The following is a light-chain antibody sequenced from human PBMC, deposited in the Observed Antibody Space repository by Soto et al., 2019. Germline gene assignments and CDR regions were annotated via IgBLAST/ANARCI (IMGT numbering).Light chain of an antibody. CDR3: QQYNNWPIT. Sequence: EIVLTQSPSTLSVSPGERATLSCRASQSIGSNLAWYQQKPGQSPRLLIYGASTRATGLPARFSGSGSRTEFTLTISSLQSEDFALYYCQQYNNWPITFGQGTRLEI. J-gene: IGKJ5*01. V-gene: IGKV3-15*01. CDR2: GAS. CDR1: QSIGSN.